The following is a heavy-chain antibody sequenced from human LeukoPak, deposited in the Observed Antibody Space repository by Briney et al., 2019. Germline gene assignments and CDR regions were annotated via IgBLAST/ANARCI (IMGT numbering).Heavy chain of an antibody. CDR3: ASSYYDFWSGYPYFDY. D-gene: IGHD3-3*01. CDR2: IYYSGST. J-gene: IGHJ4*02. CDR1: GGSISSSSYY. V-gene: IGHV4-39*01. Sequence: PSETLSLTCTVSGGSISSSSYYWGWIRQPPGKGLEWIGSIYYSGSTYYNPSLKSRVTISVDTSKNQFSLKLSSVTAADTAVYYCASSYYDFWSGYPYFDYWGQGTLVTVSS.